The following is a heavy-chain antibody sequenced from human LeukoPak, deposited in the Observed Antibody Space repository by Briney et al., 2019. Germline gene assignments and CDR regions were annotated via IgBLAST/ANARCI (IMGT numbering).Heavy chain of an antibody. CDR3: AKARSLWWYFDY. CDR2: IIPILGIA. CDR1: GGTFSSYA. D-gene: IGHD2-15*01. J-gene: IGHJ4*02. V-gene: IGHV1-69*04. Sequence: SVKVSCKASGGTFSSYAISWVRQAPEQGLEWMGRIIPILGIANYAQKFQGRVTITADKSTSTAYMELSSLRSEDTAVYYCAKARSLWWYFDYWGQGTLVTVSS.